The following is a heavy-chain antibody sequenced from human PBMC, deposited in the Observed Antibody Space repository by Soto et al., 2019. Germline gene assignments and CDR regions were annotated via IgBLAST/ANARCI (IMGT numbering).Heavy chain of an antibody. V-gene: IGHV1-18*01. CDR1: GYTFTSYG. Sequence: ASVKVSCKASGYTFTSYGISWVRQAPGQGLEWMGWISAYHGNTNYAQKLQGRVTMTTDTSTSTAYMELTSLRSDDTAVYYCARTGSIAVAYWFDPWGQGTLVTVSS. CDR2: ISAYHGNT. CDR3: ARTGSIAVAYWFDP. J-gene: IGHJ5*02. D-gene: IGHD6-19*01.